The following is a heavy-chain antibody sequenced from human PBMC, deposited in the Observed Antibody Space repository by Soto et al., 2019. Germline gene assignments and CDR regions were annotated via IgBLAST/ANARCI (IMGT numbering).Heavy chain of an antibody. Sequence: PGGSLRLSCAASGFTFSIFAMSWVRQSPGKGLEWVSTISGSGGSTYYADAVKGRFTTSRDNSMGTLYLQMKSLRVEDTAIYYRAKEVSLGSTVDLGYWGQGALVTVSS. CDR3: AKEVSLGSTVDLGY. CDR2: ISGSGGST. J-gene: IGHJ4*02. CDR1: GFTFSIFA. V-gene: IGHV3-23*01. D-gene: IGHD7-27*01.